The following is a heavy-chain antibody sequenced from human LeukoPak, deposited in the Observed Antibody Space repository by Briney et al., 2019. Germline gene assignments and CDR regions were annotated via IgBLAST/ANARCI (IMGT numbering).Heavy chain of an antibody. Sequence: SETLSLTCTVSGGSISSYYWSWIRKPPGKGLEWIGSIYHSGSTYYNPSLKSRVTISVDTSKNQFSLKVTSVTAADTAMYYCASLAMVRGIIMAPFDYWGQGTLVTDSS. D-gene: IGHD3-10*01. CDR2: IYHSGST. J-gene: IGHJ4*02. CDR3: ASLAMVRGIIMAPFDY. V-gene: IGHV4-59*08. CDR1: GGSISSYY.